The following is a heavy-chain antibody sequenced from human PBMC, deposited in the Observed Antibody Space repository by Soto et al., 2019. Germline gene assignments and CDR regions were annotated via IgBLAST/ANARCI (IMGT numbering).Heavy chain of an antibody. J-gene: IGHJ4*02. CDR3: ASGEVRNGHDTRFDY. V-gene: IGHV3-30*03. Sequence: QMQLVESGGGVVQPGRSLRVSCATSGFAFSYYGIHWVRQAPGKGLEWVADISHDGKDKWYADSVKGRFTISRDNSENTLYLQMNGLRSEDTAVYFCASGEVRNGHDTRFDYWGQGTLFTVSS. CDR2: ISHDGKDK. CDR1: GFAFSYYG. D-gene: IGHD3-10*01.